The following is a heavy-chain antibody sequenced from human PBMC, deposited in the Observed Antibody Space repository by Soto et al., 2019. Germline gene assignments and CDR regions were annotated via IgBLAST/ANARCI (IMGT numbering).Heavy chain of an antibody. CDR2: ISGSGGST. D-gene: IGHD3-22*01. Sequence: ASVKVSCAASGFTFSSYAMSWVRQAPGKGLEWVSAISGSGGSTYYADSVKGRFTISRDNSKNTLYLQMNSLRAEDTAVYYCAKGVYYYDSSGYHNYFDYWGQGTLVTVSS. CDR3: AKGVYYYDSSGYHNYFDY. CDR1: GFTFSSYA. J-gene: IGHJ4*02. V-gene: IGHV3-23*01.